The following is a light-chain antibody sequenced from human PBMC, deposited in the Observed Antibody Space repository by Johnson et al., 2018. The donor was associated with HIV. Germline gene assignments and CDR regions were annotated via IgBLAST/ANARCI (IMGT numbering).Light chain of an antibody. CDR2: ENN. J-gene: IGLJ1*01. CDR1: RSNIGNNY. Sequence: HSVLTQPPSVSAAPGQKVTISCSGSRSNIGNNYVSWYQQLPGTAPKLLIYENNKRPSGIPDRFSGSKSGTSATLGITGLQTGDEADYYCGTWDSSLSAYVVGTGTKGTVL. CDR3: GTWDSSLSAYV. V-gene: IGLV1-51*02.